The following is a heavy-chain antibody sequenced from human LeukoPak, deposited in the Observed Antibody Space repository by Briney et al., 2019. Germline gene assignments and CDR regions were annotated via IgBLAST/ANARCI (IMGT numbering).Heavy chain of an antibody. CDR2: IIPIFGTA. Sequence: ASVKVSCKASGGTFSSYAISWVRQAPGQGLEWMGGIIPIFGTANYAQKFQGRVTITTDESTSTAYMELSSLRSEDTAVYYCARDPRYCTNGVCYTYWYFDLWGRGTLVTVSS. CDR3: ARDPRYCTNGVCYTYWYFDL. J-gene: IGHJ2*01. D-gene: IGHD2-8*01. V-gene: IGHV1-69*05. CDR1: GGTFSSYA.